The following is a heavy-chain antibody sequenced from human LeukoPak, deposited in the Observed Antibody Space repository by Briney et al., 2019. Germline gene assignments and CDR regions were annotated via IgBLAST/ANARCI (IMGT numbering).Heavy chain of an antibody. Sequence: ASVKVSCKASGYNFNSYGITWVRQAPGQGPEWMGWISAYNGNTKYAQKVQGRATMTIDTSTSTAYMDLRSLRSDDTAVYYCARGVGSGRHSRAFDIWGQGTMVTVSS. CDR3: ARGVGSGRHSRAFDI. J-gene: IGHJ3*02. CDR2: ISAYNGNT. D-gene: IGHD6-19*01. V-gene: IGHV1-18*01. CDR1: GYNFNSYG.